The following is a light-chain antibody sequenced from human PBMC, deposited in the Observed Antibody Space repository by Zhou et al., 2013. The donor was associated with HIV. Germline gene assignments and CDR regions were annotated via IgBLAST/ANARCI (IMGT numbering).Light chain of an antibody. J-gene: IGKJ2*01. CDR1: QDISNY. Sequence: DIQMTQSPPSLSASVGDRVTITCQASQDISNYLNWYQQKPGKAPKLLIYDASNLETGVPSRLSGSGSGTYFTFTISSLQPEDIATYYCQQYENLPYTFGQGTTLEIK. V-gene: IGKV1-33*01. CDR3: QQYENLPYT. CDR2: DAS.